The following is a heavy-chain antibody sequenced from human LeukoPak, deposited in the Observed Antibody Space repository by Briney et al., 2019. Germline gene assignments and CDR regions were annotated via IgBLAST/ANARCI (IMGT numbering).Heavy chain of an antibody. CDR2: IHHGGST. Sequence: PSQTLSLTCTVSGGSISGGGYYWSWIRQHPGKGPEWIGYIHHGGSTYYNPSLKSRVSISVDTSMNQFSLNLTSVTAADTAIYFCARVVGDYFDYWGQGTLVTVSS. V-gene: IGHV4-31*03. CDR3: ARVVGDYFDY. D-gene: IGHD1-26*01. CDR1: GGSISGGGYY. J-gene: IGHJ4*02.